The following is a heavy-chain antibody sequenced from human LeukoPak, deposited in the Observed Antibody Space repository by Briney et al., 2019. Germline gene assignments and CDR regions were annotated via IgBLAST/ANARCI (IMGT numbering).Heavy chain of an antibody. CDR2: IYYSGST. Sequence: ASETLSLTCTVSGGSISSSSYYWGWIRQPPGKGLGWIGSIYYSGSTYYNPSLKSRVTISVDTSKNQFSLKLSSVTAADTAVYYCARHGYYDSSGYYYYYYYMDVWGKGTTVTISS. CDR1: GGSISSSSYY. CDR3: ARHGYYDSSGYYYYYYYMDV. J-gene: IGHJ6*03. V-gene: IGHV4-39*07. D-gene: IGHD3-22*01.